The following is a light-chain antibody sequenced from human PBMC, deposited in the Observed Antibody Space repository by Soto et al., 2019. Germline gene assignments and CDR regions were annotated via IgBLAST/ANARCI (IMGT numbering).Light chain of an antibody. V-gene: IGKV4-1*01. CDR1: QSVLYSSNNKNY. Sequence: DIVMTQSPDSLAVSLGERATINCKSSQSVLYSSNNKNYLDWYQQKPGQPPKLLIYWASTRESGVPDRFSGSGSGIDFTLTISSLQAEDVAVYYCQQYYSTPSWTFGQGTKVEIK. CDR2: WAS. CDR3: QQYYSTPSWT. J-gene: IGKJ1*01.